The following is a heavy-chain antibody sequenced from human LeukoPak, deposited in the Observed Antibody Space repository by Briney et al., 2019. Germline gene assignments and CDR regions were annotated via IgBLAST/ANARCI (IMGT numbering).Heavy chain of an antibody. CDR1: GGSISNYY. J-gene: IGHJ5*02. CDR3: ARDARGYNYDYSWFDT. CDR2: ISHSGSI. V-gene: IGHV4-59*01. Sequence: SETLSLTCTVSGGSISNYYWSWIRQPPGKGLEWIGYISHSGSIKYNPSPKSRVTLSVDTSLNQFSLMLTPVTAADTAVYWCARDARGYNYDYSWFDTWGQGTLVTVSS. D-gene: IGHD5-18*01.